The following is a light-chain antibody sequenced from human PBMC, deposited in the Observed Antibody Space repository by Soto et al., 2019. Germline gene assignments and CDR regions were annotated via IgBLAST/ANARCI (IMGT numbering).Light chain of an antibody. V-gene: IGKV1-5*01. CDR2: DAS. Sequence: DIQMTQSPSTLSASVGDRVTVTCRASQTIGSWLAWYQQKPGRAPKLLIFDASSLESGVPSRFSGNESGTEFTLTISGLQPDDFASYYCQQYNSYSGMFGQGTKVDIK. CDR1: QTIGSW. J-gene: IGKJ1*01. CDR3: QQYNSYSGM.